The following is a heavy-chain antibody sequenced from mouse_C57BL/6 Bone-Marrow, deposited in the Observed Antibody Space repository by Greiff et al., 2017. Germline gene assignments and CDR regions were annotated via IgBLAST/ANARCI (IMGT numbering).Heavy chain of an antibody. CDR2: IHPNNGVT. CDR3: ARSGYGGLAY. J-gene: IGHJ3*01. Sequence: EVQRVESGPELVKPGASVKIPCKASGYTFTDYNMNWVKQSHGKSLEWIGDIHPNNGVTIYNQKFKGKATLTIDKSSSTAYMELRSLTSEDTAVYYCARSGYGGLAYWGQGTLVTVSA. D-gene: IGHD1-1*02. CDR1: GYTFTDYN. V-gene: IGHV1-18*01.